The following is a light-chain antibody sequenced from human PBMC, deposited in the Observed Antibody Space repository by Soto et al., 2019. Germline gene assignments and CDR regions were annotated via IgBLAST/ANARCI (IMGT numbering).Light chain of an antibody. CDR1: QSISSW. CDR2: DAS. CDR3: QQYNSYSSRT. Sequence: DIQITQSPSTLSASVGDRVTITCRASQSISSWLAWYQQKPGKAPKLLIYDASSLESGVPSRFSGSGSGTEFTLTISSLQPDDFATYYCQQYNSYSSRTFGQGTKVDI. V-gene: IGKV1-5*01. J-gene: IGKJ1*01.